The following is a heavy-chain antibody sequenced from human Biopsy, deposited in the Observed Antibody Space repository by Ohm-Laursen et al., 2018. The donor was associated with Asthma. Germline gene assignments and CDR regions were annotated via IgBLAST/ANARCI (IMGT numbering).Heavy chain of an antibody. CDR1: GDAMSTSGSY. D-gene: IGHD6-6*01. V-gene: IGHV4-39*02. CDR2: IYYSGRT. J-gene: IGHJ2*01. CDR3: ARAASSSSYWYFDL. Sequence: TLSLTWIVSGDAMSTSGSYWGWIRQSPGKGLEWIGSIYYSGRTYYNPSLESRVTISADTSKNHFSLKVTSVTAADTAVYYCARAASSSSYWYFDLWGRGDLVTVST.